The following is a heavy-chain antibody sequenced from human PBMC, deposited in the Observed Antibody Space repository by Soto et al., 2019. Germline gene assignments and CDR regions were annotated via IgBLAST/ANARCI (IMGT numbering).Heavy chain of an antibody. J-gene: IGHJ6*02. CDR2: LIPIFGTA. V-gene: IGHV1-69*12. D-gene: IGHD2-15*01. Sequence: QVQLVQSGAEVKKPGSSVKVSCKSSGGTFSTYAISWVRQAPGQGLEWMGGLIPIFGTANYAQKVQGRVTITADESTNTAYMELISLRSEDTAVYYCARDEMVVATGSRTWHYYYGMDVWGQGTTVTVSS. CDR3: ARDEMVVATGSRTWHYYYGMDV. CDR1: GGTFSTYA.